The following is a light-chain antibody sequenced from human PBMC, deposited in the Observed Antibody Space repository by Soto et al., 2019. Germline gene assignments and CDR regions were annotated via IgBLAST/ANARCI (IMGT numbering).Light chain of an antibody. J-gene: IGKJ4*01. CDR2: AAS. CDR1: QGISSW. V-gene: IGKV1D-16*01. Sequence: DIQMTQSPSSLPASVGDRVTITCRASQGISSWLAWYQQKPEKAPKSLIFAASNLQSGVPSRFSGSGSGTEFTLTISSLQPEDFAIYYCQQYDSYPLTFGGGTKVDIK. CDR3: QQYDSYPLT.